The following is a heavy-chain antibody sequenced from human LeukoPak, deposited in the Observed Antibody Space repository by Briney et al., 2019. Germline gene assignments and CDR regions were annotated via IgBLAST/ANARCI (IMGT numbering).Heavy chain of an antibody. CDR2: ISYDGSNK. Sequence: PGRSLRLSCAASGITLSSYDMHWVRQAPGKALERVAVISYDGSNKDYADSVKGRFTISTGNSKNTLDLQMNSLRAEDTAVYYCAKDRGVWAFDIWGQGTMVTVSS. CDR3: AKDRGVWAFDI. D-gene: IGHD3-10*01. V-gene: IGHV3-30-3*01. CDR1: GITLSSYD. J-gene: IGHJ3*02.